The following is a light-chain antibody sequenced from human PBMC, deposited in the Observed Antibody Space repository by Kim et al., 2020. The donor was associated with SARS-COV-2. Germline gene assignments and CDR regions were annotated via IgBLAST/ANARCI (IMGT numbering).Light chain of an antibody. Sequence: GQRVTISYSGSSSNIGNNTLHSFQQVPGMAPKLLISAYDQRPSGIPDRFSGSKSGTSASLAISGLQSEDEADYYCAAWDDSLSSPVFGGGTQLTVL. CDR2: AYD. V-gene: IGLV1-44*01. CDR3: AAWDDSLSSPV. CDR1: SSNIGNNT. J-gene: IGLJ3*02.